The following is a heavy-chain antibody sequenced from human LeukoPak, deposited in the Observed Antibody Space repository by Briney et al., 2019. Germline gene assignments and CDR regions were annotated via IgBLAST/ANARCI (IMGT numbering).Heavy chain of an antibody. CDR1: GFTFSSYA. V-gene: IGHV3-30-3*01. CDR2: ISYDGSNK. CDR3: ARGGGYNSGDS. Sequence: GGSLRLSCAASGFTFSSYAMHWVRQAPGKGLEWVAVISYDGSNKYYADSVRGRFTIPRDNSMNTLYLQMNSLRAGDTAVYYCARGGGYNSGDSWGQGTLVTVS. D-gene: IGHD5-24*01. J-gene: IGHJ4*02.